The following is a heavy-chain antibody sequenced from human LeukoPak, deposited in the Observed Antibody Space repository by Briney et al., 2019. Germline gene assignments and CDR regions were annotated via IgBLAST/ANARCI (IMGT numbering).Heavy chain of an antibody. CDR3: ARDIRGYIQSDGYFDY. D-gene: IGHD1-1*01. CDR1: GFTFTSHA. CDR2: LSDAGRVT. V-gene: IGHV3-30*04. Sequence: GGSLRLSCAASGFTFTSHAIHWVRQAPGKGLEWVAVLSDAGRVTLYSDSVKSRFTVSRDNPNNTLFLQMNSLRAEDSAVYYCARDIRGYIQSDGYFDYWGRGTLVTVSS. J-gene: IGHJ4*02.